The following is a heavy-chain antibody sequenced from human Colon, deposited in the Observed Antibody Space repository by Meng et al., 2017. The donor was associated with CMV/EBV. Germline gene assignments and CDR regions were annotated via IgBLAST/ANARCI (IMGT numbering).Heavy chain of an antibody. J-gene: IGHJ4*02. D-gene: IGHD2-2*01. CDR2: INPDGSDT. Sequence: GGSLRLSCVASGFTFSSYWMHWVRQAPGKGLVWVSRINPDGSDTSYADSVKGRFTISRDNAKNTLFLQMNSLRAEDTAVYYCARGGRSMYQLLSIYWGQGTLVTVSS. V-gene: IGHV3-74*01. CDR1: GFTFSSYW. CDR3: ARGGRSMYQLLSIY.